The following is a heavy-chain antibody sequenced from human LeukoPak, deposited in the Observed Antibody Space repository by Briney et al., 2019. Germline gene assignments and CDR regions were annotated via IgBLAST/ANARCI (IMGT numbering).Heavy chain of an antibody. CDR3: ARTPYCGGDCYVDY. D-gene: IGHD2-21*02. J-gene: IGHJ4*02. Sequence: SGPTLVNPTQTFTLTCTFSGFSLSTSGMRVRWIRQPPGKALEWLARIDWDDDKFYSTSLKTRLTISKDTSKNQVVLTMTNMDPVDTATYYCARTPYCGGDCYVDYWGQGTLVTVSS. V-gene: IGHV2-70*04. CDR2: IDWDDDK. CDR1: GFSLSTSGMR.